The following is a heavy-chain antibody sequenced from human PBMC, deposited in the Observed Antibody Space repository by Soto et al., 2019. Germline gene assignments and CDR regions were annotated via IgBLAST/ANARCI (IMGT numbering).Heavy chain of an antibody. V-gene: IGHV1-69*06. CDR1: GVTFSSYA. J-gene: IGHJ3*02. CDR2: IIPIFGTA. CDR3: ASATMNGAFDI. D-gene: IGHD3-22*01. Sequence: SVRVSCKASGVTFSSYAISWARQAPGQGLEWMGGIIPIFGTANYAQKFQGRVTITADKSTSTAYMELSSLRSEDTAVYYCASATMNGAFDIWGQGTMVTVS.